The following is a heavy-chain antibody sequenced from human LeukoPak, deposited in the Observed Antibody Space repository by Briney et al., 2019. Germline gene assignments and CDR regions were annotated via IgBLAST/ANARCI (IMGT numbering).Heavy chain of an antibody. CDR1: GYTFTSYY. CDR3: ARDGGISSSWYGWHY. D-gene: IGHD6-13*01. V-gene: IGHV1-46*01. J-gene: IGHJ4*02. Sequence: ASVKVSCKASGYTFTSYYMHWVRQAPGQGLEWMGLINPSGGSTSYAQKFQGRVTMTRDTPTSTVYMELSSLRSEDTAVYYCARDGGISSSWYGWHYWGQGTLVTVSS. CDR2: INPSGGST.